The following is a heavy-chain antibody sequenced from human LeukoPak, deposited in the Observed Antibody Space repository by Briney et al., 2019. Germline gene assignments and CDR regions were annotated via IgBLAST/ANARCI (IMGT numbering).Heavy chain of an antibody. V-gene: IGHV1-2*02. Sequence: ASVKVSCKASGYTFTGYYMHWVRQAPGQGLEWMGWINPNSGGTNYAQKFQGRVTMTRDTSISTAYMELSRLRSDDTAVYYCARDHRGEYSSSPGDYWGQGTLVTVSS. CDR2: INPNSGGT. CDR3: ARDHRGEYSSSPGDY. CDR1: GYTFTGYY. J-gene: IGHJ4*02. D-gene: IGHD6-6*01.